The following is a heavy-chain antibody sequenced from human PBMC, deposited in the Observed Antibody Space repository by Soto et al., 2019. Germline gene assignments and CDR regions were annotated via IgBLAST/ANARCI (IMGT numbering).Heavy chain of an antibody. V-gene: IGHV4-59*01. CDR1: GGSISSFY. D-gene: IGHD2-21*02. CDR3: ARLPSAYCGGDCYPNDY. CDR2: IYYSGST. Sequence: SETLSLTCTVSGGSISSFYWSWIRQPPGKGLEWIGYIYYSGSTNYNPSLKSRVTISVDTSKNQFSLKLSSVTAADTAVYYCARLPSAYCGGDCYPNDYWGQGTLVTVSS. J-gene: IGHJ4*02.